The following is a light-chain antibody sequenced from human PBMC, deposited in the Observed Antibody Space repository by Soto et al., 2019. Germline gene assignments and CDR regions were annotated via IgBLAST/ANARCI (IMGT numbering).Light chain of an antibody. CDR1: QRIRNF. CDR3: QQRSSWLT. J-gene: IGKJ4*01. CDR2: DTS. V-gene: IGKV3-11*01. Sequence: ETVLTQSPATLSFSPGERATLSCRASQRIRNFLAWYQQKPGQAPRLLIYDTSNRATGIPARFSGSGSGTDFTLTISSLEPEDCAVYYCQQRSSWLTFGGGTKVEIK.